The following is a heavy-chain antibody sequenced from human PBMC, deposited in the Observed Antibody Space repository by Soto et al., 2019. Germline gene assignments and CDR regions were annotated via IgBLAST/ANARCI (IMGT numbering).Heavy chain of an antibody. CDR1: GGSFSSNY. V-gene: IGHV4-59*01. CDR3: ARSTNWEYYYYYMDV. Sequence: PSETLSLTCAVYGGSFSSNYWTRVRQPPGKGLEWIGDIYYSGSNNYNPSLKSRVTISVDTSKNQFSLKLSSVTAADTAVYYCARSTNWEYYYYYMDVWGKGTTVTVSS. J-gene: IGHJ6*03. D-gene: IGHD7-27*01. CDR2: IYYSGSN.